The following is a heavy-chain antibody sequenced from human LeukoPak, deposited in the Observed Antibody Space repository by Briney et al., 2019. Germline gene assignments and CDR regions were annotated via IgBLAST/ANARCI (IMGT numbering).Heavy chain of an antibody. D-gene: IGHD3-22*01. CDR2: IYYSGST. Sequence: SETLSLTCTVSGGSISSYYWSWIRQPPGKGLEWIGYIYYSGSTNYNPSLKSRVTISVDTSKNQFSLKLSSVTAADTAVYYCARGGSYYELYYFDYWGQGTLVTVSS. CDR1: GGSISSYY. J-gene: IGHJ4*02. CDR3: ARGGSYYELYYFDY. V-gene: IGHV4-59*01.